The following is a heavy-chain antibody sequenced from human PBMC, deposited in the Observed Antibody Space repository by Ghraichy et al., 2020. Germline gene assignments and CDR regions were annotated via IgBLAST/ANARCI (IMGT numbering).Heavy chain of an antibody. J-gene: IGHJ4*02. CDR1: GFTFSSYA. Sequence: GGSLRLSCAASGFTFSSYAMSWVRQAPGKGLEWVSAISGSGGSTYYADSVKGRFTISRDNSKNTLYLQMNSLRAEDTAVYYCAKTPDLYDSGYYFDYWGQGTLVTVSS. CDR2: ISGSGGST. D-gene: IGHD4-17*01. CDR3: AKTPDLYDSGYYFDY. V-gene: IGHV3-23*01.